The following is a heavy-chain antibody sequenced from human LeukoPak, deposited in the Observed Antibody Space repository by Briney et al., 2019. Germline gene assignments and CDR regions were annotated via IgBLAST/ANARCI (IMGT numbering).Heavy chain of an antibody. V-gene: IGHV4-59*08. CDR3: ARWPSPHLPRNAFDI. CDR2: IYYSGST. Sequence: PSETLSLTCTVSGGSISSYYWSLIRQPPGKGLEWIGYIYYSGSTNYNPSLKSRVTISVDTSKNQFSLKLSSVTAADTAVYYCARWPSPHLPRNAFDIWGQGTMVTVSS. CDR1: GGSISSYY. J-gene: IGHJ3*02.